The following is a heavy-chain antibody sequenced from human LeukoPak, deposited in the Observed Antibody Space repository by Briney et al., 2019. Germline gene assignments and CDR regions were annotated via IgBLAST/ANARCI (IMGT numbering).Heavy chain of an antibody. J-gene: IGHJ3*02. CDR2: IKSDGTST. Sequence: PGGSLRLSCAASGFSFSSHWMHWVRQVPGKGLVWVSHIKSDGTSTSYADSVKGRFTISRDNAKSTLYLQMNSLRAEDMAVYYCARGSDWGPRNAFDIWGQGTMVTVSS. CDR3: ARGSDWGPRNAFDI. V-gene: IGHV3-74*01. CDR1: GFSFSSHW. D-gene: IGHD7-27*01.